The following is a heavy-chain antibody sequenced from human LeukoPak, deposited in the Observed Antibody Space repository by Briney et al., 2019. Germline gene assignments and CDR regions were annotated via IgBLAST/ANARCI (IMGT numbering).Heavy chain of an antibody. CDR2: IYYSGST. J-gene: IGHJ5*02. V-gene: IGHV4-39*07. CDR3: AIRDWNNWFDP. Sequence: SETLSLTCTVSGGSISSSSYYWGWIRQPPGKGLEWIGSIYYSGSTYYNPSLKSRVTISVDTSKNQFSLKLSSVTAADTAVYYCAIRDWNNWFDPWGQGTLVTVSS. D-gene: IGHD2-21*02. CDR1: GGSISSSSYY.